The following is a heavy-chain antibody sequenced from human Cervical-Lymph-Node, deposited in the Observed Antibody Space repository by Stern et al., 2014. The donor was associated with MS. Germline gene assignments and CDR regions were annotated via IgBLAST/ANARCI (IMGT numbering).Heavy chain of an antibody. Sequence: EVQLVESGGGFIQPGGSLRLSCAASGFTVTNNYMSWVRQAPGRGLEWVSVIYSDGRTNYADSVKGRFTISRDTSKNTVFLQMNGLRAEDTAVYYCARGGGDWNAFAIWGQGTTITVSS. CDR2: IYSDGRT. CDR3: ARGGGDWNAFAI. J-gene: IGHJ3*02. V-gene: IGHV3-53*01. CDR1: GFTVTNNY. D-gene: IGHD2-21*02.